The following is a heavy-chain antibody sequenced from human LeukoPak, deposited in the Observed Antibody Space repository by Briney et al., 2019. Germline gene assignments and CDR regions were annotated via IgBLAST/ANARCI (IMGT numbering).Heavy chain of an antibody. Sequence: ASVKVSFKASGYTFTSYGISWVRQAPGQGLEWMGWISAYNGNTNYAQKLQGRVTMTTDTSTSTAYMELKSLRSDDTAVYYCARVRSYSSGWSLGFYWGQGTLVTVSS. CDR1: GYTFTSYG. CDR3: ARVRSYSSGWSLGFY. D-gene: IGHD6-19*01. J-gene: IGHJ4*02. V-gene: IGHV1-18*01. CDR2: ISAYNGNT.